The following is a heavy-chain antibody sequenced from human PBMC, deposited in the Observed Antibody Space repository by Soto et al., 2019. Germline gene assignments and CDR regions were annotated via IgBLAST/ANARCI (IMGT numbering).Heavy chain of an antibody. CDR3: ARSDVSGRARIVLVTDYYYYGMDV. D-gene: IGHD3-22*01. Sequence: SVKVSCKASGGTFSSYAISWVRQAPGQGLEWMGGIIPIFGTANYAQKFQGRVTITADKSTSTAYMDLSSLRSEDTAVYYCARSDVSGRARIVLVTDYYYYGMDVWGQGTTVTVSS. CDR2: IIPIFGTA. V-gene: IGHV1-69*06. J-gene: IGHJ6*02. CDR1: GGTFSSYA.